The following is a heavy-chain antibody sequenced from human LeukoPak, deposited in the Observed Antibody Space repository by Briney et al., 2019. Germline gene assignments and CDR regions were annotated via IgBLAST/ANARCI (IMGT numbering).Heavy chain of an antibody. D-gene: IGHD1-26*01. CDR3: ASIRGTFGY. CDR2: TRNKANSYIP. V-gene: IGHV3-72*01. J-gene: IGHJ4*02. CDR1: GFTFSDHF. Sequence: PGGSLRLSCAASGFTFSDHFLASVRQAPGKGLEWVGRTRNKANSYIPEYAASVKGRFTISRDDSKNSLYLQMSSLKTDDTAMYYCASIRGTFGYWGQGTLVTVSS.